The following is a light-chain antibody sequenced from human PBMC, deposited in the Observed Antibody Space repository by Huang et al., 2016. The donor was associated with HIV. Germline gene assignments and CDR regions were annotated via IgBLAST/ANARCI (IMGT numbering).Light chain of an antibody. J-gene: IGKJ2*03. Sequence: EVIMTPSPGTLSVSPGERATLSCRASQSISRNLAWYQHKRGQAPRRLIYGASTRATGIPARFTGSGSGTEFTLNISSLQSEDFATYYCQHYNNWPPYSFGQGTKLEFK. CDR1: QSISRN. CDR3: QHYNNWPPYS. CDR2: GAS. V-gene: IGKV3-15*01.